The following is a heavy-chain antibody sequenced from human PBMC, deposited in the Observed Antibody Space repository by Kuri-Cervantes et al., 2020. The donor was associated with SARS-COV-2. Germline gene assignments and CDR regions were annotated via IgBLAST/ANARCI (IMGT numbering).Heavy chain of an antibody. J-gene: IGHJ6*03. CDR1: GFTFDDYG. CDR2: INWNGGST. Sequence: GESLKISCAASGFTFDDYGMSWVRQAPGKGLEWVSGINWNGGSTGYADSVKGRFTISRDNAKNSLYLQMNSLRAEDTALYHCATNDYGVSYMDVWGKGTTVTVSS. V-gene: IGHV3-20*01. CDR3: ATNDYGVSYMDV. D-gene: IGHD4-17*01.